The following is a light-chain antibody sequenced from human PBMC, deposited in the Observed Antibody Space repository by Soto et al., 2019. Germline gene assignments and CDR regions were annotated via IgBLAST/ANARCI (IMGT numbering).Light chain of an antibody. CDR1: QSVSSSY. CDR2: GAS. Sequence: EIVLTQSPGTLSLSPGERATLSCRASQSVSSSYLAWYQQKPGQAPRLLFYGASSRATGIPDRFSGSGSGTDFTLTISRLEPEDFAVYYCQQYGDSPPWTFGQGTKVDIK. CDR3: QQYGDSPPWT. V-gene: IGKV3-20*01. J-gene: IGKJ1*01.